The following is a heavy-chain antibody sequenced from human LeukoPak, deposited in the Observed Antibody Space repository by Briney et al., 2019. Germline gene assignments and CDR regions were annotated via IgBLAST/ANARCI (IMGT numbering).Heavy chain of an antibody. CDR1: AFTFSSNW. CDR3: ASRASSSYGMDV. Sequence: PGGSLGLSCAASAFTFSSNWMHWVRQAPEKGLGWVSGSNSDGSRTNYADSVKRRFTISRDNARNTLYLQMNSLRVEDTAVYYCASRASSSYGMDVWGQGSTVTVSS. J-gene: IGHJ6*02. V-gene: IGHV3-74*01. D-gene: IGHD6-13*01. CDR2: SNSDGSRT.